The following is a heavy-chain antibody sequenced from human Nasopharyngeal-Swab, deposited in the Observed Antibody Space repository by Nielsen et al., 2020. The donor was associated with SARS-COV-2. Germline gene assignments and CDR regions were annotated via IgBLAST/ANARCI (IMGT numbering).Heavy chain of an antibody. V-gene: IGHV4-34*01. CDR3: ARGGLAGARGGYFDY. CDR2: INHSGST. J-gene: IGHJ4*02. Sequence: SQTLSLTCGVYIVSFSGYYWSWIRQPPGKGLEWIGEINHSGSTNYNPSLKRRVTLSVDTSKNHFSLKLTSLTAADTAVYYCARGGLAGARGGYFDYWGPGTLVTVSS. CDR1: IVSFSGYY. D-gene: IGHD1-26*01.